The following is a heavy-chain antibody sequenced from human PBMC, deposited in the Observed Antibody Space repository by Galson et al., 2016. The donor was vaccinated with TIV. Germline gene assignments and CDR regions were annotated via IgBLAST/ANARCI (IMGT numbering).Heavy chain of an antibody. D-gene: IGHD3-22*01. CDR1: GYTFSGYY. Sequence: SVKVSCKASGYTFSGYYLHWVRQAPGQGPEWMGWINPNSRGTHYAEQFQGRVTMTRDTSVITAYMELTGLRSDDTALYYCASTYDYGGYGLGAFDLWGQGTMVTVSS. J-gene: IGHJ3*01. V-gene: IGHV1-2*02. CDR3: ASTYDYGGYGLGAFDL. CDR2: INPNSRGT.